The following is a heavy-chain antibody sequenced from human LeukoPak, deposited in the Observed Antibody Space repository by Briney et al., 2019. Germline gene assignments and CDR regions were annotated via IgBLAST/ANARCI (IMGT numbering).Heavy chain of an antibody. J-gene: IGHJ6*02. Sequence: GGSLSLSCAASGFFFDDYGMHWVRQVPGKGLEWVSGIYWSGSRIDYADSVKGRFTISRDNAKNSLYLQMNSLRAEDTALYYCTKDVTPGGADVWGRGTTVTVSS. CDR2: IYWSGSRI. D-gene: IGHD2-15*01. CDR1: GFFFDDYG. V-gene: IGHV3-9*01. CDR3: TKDVTPGGADV.